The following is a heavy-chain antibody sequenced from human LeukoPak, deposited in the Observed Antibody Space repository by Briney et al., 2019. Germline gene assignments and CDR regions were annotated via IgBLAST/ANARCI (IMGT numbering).Heavy chain of an antibody. D-gene: IGHD3-10*01. CDR2: IRNSGGST. CDR1: GFTFSSYA. J-gene: IGHJ4*02. CDR3: AKRASGSGTSLYYFDY. Sequence: GGSLRLSCAASGFTFSSYAMSWVRQAPGKGLEWVSVIRNSGGSTFYADSVKGRFTISRDNSKNPLYLQINSLRAEDTAVYYCAKRASGSGTSLYYFDYWGQGTLVTVSS. V-gene: IGHV3-23*01.